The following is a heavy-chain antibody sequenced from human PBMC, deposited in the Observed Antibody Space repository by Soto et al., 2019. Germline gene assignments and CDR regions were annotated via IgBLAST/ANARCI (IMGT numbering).Heavy chain of an antibody. D-gene: IGHD6-6*01. Sequence: QVQLVESGGGVVQPGGSLRLSCATSGFTFSDSGMHWVRQAPGKGLEWVAVIWSDGSDKSYADSVEGRFTISRDNSKNTLSLQRNSLRAEDTAVYYCVGGNRYSSSSGWGGGFDYWGQGTLVTVSS. CDR3: VGGNRYSSSSGWGGGFDY. CDR2: IWSDGSDK. J-gene: IGHJ4*02. CDR1: GFTFSDSG. V-gene: IGHV3-33*01.